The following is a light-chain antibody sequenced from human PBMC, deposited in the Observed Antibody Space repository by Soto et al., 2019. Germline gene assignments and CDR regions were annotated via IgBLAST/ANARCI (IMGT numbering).Light chain of an antibody. CDR3: QQSYSNTWT. V-gene: IGKV1-39*01. CDR2: AAS. J-gene: IGKJ1*01. CDR1: QSISSY. Sequence: DIQMTQSPSSLSASVGDRVTITCRASQSISSYLNWYQHKLGKAPKLLIYAASSLQSGVPSRFSGSGSGTDFTLTINSLQHEDFAIYYCQQSYSNTWTFGPGSKVDIK.